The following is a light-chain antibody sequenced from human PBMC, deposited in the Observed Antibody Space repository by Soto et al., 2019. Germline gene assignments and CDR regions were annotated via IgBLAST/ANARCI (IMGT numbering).Light chain of an antibody. CDR3: QQYDYFPRT. J-gene: IGKJ1*01. Sequence: DIQMTQSPSTLSASVGERVTITCRASQSIRSWLAWYQQKPRKAPKLLIYKASTLESGVPSRFSGSGSGTEFTLTISSLQPDDSATYYCQQYDYFPRTFGPGTKVEIK. V-gene: IGKV1-5*03. CDR2: KAS. CDR1: QSIRSW.